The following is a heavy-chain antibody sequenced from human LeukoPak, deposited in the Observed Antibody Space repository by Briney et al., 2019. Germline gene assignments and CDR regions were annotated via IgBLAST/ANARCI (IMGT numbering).Heavy chain of an antibody. CDR3: AKSDYGDYGPWYFDL. Sequence: SGGSLRLSCAASGFTFSSYAMSWVRQAPGKGLEWVSAISGSGGSTYYADSVKGRFTISRDNSKNTLYLQMNSLRAEDTAVYYCAKSDYGDYGPWYFDLWGRGTLVTVSS. V-gene: IGHV3-23*01. J-gene: IGHJ2*01. CDR2: ISGSGGST. D-gene: IGHD4-17*01. CDR1: GFTFSSYA.